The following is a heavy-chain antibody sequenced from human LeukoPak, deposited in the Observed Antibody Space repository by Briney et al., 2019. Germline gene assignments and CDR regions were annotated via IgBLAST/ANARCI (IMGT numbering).Heavy chain of an antibody. J-gene: IGHJ5*02. Sequence: PSETLSLTCAVYGGLYSGYYWIWIRQPPGRGLEWLGEIYHRESTNYNPSLKSRLTISVDTSKNKFSLKLSSATAADTAVYYCARGRGYCSSTSCYTTLRNWFDPWGQGTLVTVSS. CDR3: ARGRGYCSSTSCYTTLRNWFDP. D-gene: IGHD2-2*02. V-gene: IGHV4-34*01. CDR2: IYHREST. CDR1: GGLYSGYY.